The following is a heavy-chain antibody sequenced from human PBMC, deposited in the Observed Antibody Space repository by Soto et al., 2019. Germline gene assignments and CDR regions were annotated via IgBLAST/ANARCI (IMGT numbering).Heavy chain of an antibody. Sequence: SVKVSCKSSGGTFSSYAISWVRQAPGQGLEWMGGIIPIFGTTNYARRFQGRVTITADKSTSTAYMELRSLRSEDTAVYYCARGTRSGSYYYYGLDVWGQGTTVTVSS. J-gene: IGHJ6*02. CDR3: ARGTRSGSYYYYGLDV. CDR2: IIPIFGTT. V-gene: IGHV1-69*06. D-gene: IGHD1-26*01. CDR1: GGTFSSYA.